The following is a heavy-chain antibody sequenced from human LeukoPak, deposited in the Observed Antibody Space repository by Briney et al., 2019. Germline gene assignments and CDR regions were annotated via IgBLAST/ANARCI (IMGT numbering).Heavy chain of an antibody. V-gene: IGHV4-4*07. D-gene: IGHD3-22*01. J-gene: IGHJ4*02. CDR1: GGSISSYY. CDR2: LYTSGST. Sequence: PSETLSLTCTVSGGSISSYYWSWIRQPAGKGLEWIGRLYTSGSTNYNPSLKSRVTMSVDTSKNQFSLKLTSMTTADTAVYYCARGGSSGYYYGWGQGTLVTVSS. CDR3: ARGGSSGYYYG.